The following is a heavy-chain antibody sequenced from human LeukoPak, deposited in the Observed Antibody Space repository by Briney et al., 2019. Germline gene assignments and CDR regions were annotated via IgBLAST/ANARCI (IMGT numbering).Heavy chain of an antibody. CDR2: MNPNSGNT. CDR1: GYTFTSYD. V-gene: IGHV1-8*01. J-gene: IGHJ5*02. Sequence: ASVKVSCKASGYTFTSYDINWVRQATEQGLEWMGWMNPNSGNTGYAQKFQGRVTMTRDTSISTAYMELSSLRSEDTAVYYCARSSSGWTFDPWGQGTLVTVSS. CDR3: ARSSSGWTFDP. D-gene: IGHD6-19*01.